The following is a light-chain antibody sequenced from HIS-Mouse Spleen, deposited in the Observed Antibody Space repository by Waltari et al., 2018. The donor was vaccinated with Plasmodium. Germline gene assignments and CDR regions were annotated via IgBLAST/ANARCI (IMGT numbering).Light chain of an antibody. Sequence: SYELTQPSSVSVSPGQTARIPCSGAVLAKKYARWFQQKPGQAPVLVIYKDSERPSGIPERFSGSSSGTTVTLTISGAQVEDEADYYCYSAADNNRFGGGTKLTVL. J-gene: IGLJ3*02. CDR2: KDS. V-gene: IGLV3-27*01. CDR3: YSAADNNR. CDR1: VLAKKY.